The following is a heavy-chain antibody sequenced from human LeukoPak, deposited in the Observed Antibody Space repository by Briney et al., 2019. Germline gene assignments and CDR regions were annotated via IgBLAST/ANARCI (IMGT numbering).Heavy chain of an antibody. CDR3: ARGGYSVAAEAFDY. Sequence: SETLSLTWAVYGGSFSGYYWSWIRQPPGKGLEWIGEINHSGSTNYNPSLKRRVTISVDTSKNQFYLKLSSVTAADTAVYYCARGGYSVAAEAFDYWGQGTLVTVSS. CDR1: GGSFSGYY. D-gene: IGHD6-13*01. V-gene: IGHV4-34*01. J-gene: IGHJ4*02. CDR2: INHSGST.